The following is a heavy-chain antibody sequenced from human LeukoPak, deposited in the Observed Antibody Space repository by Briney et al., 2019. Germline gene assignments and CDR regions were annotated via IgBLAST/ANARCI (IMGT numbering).Heavy chain of an antibody. J-gene: IGHJ4*02. CDR1: GFTFRDYY. CDR3: ARTSYPWN. V-gene: IGHV3-11*01. CDR2: ISETGTTI. Sequence: GGSLRLSCAASGFTFRDYYMGWIRQAPGKGLEWISYISETGTTIYQPDSVKGRFSIPRDNAKNSLFLQMNRLRPEDTAVYYYARTSYPWNWGQGTLVTVSS. D-gene: IGHD3-16*02.